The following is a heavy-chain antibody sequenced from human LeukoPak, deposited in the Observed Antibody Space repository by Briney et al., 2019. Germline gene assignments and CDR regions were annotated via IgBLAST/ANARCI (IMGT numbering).Heavy chain of an antibody. J-gene: IGHJ4*02. V-gene: IGHV3-23*01. D-gene: IGHD4-4*01. Sequence: GGSLRLSCAASGFTFSSYAMSWVRQAPGKGLEWVSAISGSGGSTYYADSVKGRFTISRDNSKNTLYLQMNSLRAEDTAVYYCAKDGDPRRYSNYATSFDYWGQGTLVTVSS. CDR2: ISGSGGST. CDR1: GFTFSSYA. CDR3: AKDGDPRRYSNYATSFDY.